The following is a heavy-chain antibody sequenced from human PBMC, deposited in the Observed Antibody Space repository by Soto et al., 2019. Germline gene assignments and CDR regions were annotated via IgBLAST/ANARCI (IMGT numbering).Heavy chain of an antibody. Sequence: GVTLRLSCVVSGFIFSGSAMNWVRQAPGKGLEWVSTISGSGVPKYYAASVKGRSTISRDNSNNTVSLQMNSLRAEDAAVYYCAKDRAPGATTWNVYWGQGTLVTVS. J-gene: IGHJ4*02. CDR3: AKDRAPGATTWNVY. CDR2: ISGSGVPK. V-gene: IGHV3-23*01. D-gene: IGHD1-26*01. CDR1: GFIFSGSA.